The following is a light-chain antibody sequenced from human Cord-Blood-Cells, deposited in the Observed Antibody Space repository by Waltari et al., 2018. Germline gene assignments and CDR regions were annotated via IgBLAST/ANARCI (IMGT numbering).Light chain of an antibody. CDR1: SSDVGGYNY. CDR3: SSYTSSSTWV. Sequence: QSALTQPASVSGSPRQSIPISSTGTSSDVGGYNYVPRHQQHPGKAPKLKIYDVSKRPSGVSNRFSGSKSGNTASLTISGLQAEDEADYYCSSYTSSSTWVFGGGTKLTVL. V-gene: IGLV2-14*01. CDR2: DVS. J-gene: IGLJ3*02.